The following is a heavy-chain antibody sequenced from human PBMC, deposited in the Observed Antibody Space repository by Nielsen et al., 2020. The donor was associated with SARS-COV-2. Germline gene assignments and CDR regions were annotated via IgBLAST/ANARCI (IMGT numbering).Heavy chain of an antibody. CDR3: ARVAIAAEDFDY. CDR2: IYHSGST. Sequence: SETLSLTCAVSGGSISSGGYSWSWIRQPPGKGLEWIGYIYHSGSTYYNPSLKSRVTISVDTSKNQFSLKLSSVTAADTAVYYCARVAIAAEDFDYWGQGTLVTVSS. J-gene: IGHJ4*02. CDR1: GGSISSGGYS. V-gene: IGHV4-30-2*05. D-gene: IGHD6-13*01.